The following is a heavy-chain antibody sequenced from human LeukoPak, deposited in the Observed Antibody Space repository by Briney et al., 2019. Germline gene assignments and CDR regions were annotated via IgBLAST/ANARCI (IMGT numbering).Heavy chain of an antibody. Sequence: PGGTLRLSCAASGFTFSSYGMRWVRQAPGKGLEWVSEISGSGVSTDYADSVKGRFTISRDNSKNTLYLQMNSLRAEDTAVYYCAKAPVTTCSGAYCYPFDYWGQGTLVTVSS. CDR1: GFTFSSYG. V-gene: IGHV3-23*01. CDR3: AKAPVTTCSGAYCYPFDY. J-gene: IGHJ4*02. D-gene: IGHD2-15*01. CDR2: ISGSGVST.